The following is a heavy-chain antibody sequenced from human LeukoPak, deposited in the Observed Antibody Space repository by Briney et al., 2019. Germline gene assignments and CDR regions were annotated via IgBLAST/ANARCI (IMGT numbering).Heavy chain of an antibody. J-gene: IGHJ4*02. D-gene: IGHD6-19*01. CDR2: IYYSGST. CDR3: ARKGSGWHALEY. V-gene: IGHV4-59*01. CDR1: GGSISTYY. Sequence: SETLSLTCTVSGGSISTYYWNWIRQPPGKGLEWIGYIYYSGSTNYNPSLKSRVTISADTSKNQLSLRLSSVTAADTAVYYCARKGSGWHALEYWGQGTLVTVSS.